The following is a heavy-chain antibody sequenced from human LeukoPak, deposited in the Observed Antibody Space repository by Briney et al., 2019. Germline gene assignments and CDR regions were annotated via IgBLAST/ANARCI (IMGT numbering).Heavy chain of an antibody. V-gene: IGHV1-24*01. D-gene: IGHD1-26*01. CDR3: ARAPRDPYGGSYYGVGDY. J-gene: IGHJ4*02. Sequence: ASVKVSCKVSGYTLTELSMHWVRQAPGKGLEWMGGFDPEDGETIYAQKFQGRVTMTEDTSTDTAYMELSSLRSEDTAVYYCARAPRDPYGGSYYGVGDYWGQGTLVTVSS. CDR2: FDPEDGET. CDR1: GYTLTELS.